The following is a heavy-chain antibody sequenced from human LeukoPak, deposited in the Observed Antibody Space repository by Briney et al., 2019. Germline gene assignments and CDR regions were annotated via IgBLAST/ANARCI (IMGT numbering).Heavy chain of an antibody. J-gene: IGHJ4*02. D-gene: IGHD6-19*01. Sequence: PGGSLRLSCAASGLTVSSNYMTWVRQAPGKGLEWVSVIYSGDSTHYADSVKGRFTISRDNSKNTLYLQMNSLRTDDTAVYYCAKSPDVAGTGRFDYWGQGTLVTVSS. CDR2: IYSGDST. CDR1: GLTVSSNY. V-gene: IGHV3-66*01. CDR3: AKSPDVAGTGRFDY.